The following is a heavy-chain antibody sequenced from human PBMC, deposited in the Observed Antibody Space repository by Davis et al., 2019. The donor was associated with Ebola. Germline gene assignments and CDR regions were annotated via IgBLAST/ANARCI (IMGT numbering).Heavy chain of an antibody. Sequence: KVSCKASGYSFTSYWISWVRQMPGQGLEWMGRIDPSDSYTNYSPSFQGHVTISADKSISTAYLQWSSLKASDTAMYYCARHDTTGTPFSFDPWGQGTLVTVSS. V-gene: IGHV5-10-1*01. J-gene: IGHJ5*02. CDR2: IDPSDSYT. CDR1: GYSFTSYW. D-gene: IGHD1-1*01. CDR3: ARHDTTGTPFSFDP.